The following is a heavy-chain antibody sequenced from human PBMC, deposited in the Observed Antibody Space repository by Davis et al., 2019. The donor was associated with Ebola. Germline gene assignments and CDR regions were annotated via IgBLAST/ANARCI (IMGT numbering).Heavy chain of an antibody. V-gene: IGHV1-46*01. CDR2: INPSGGST. CDR3: AREIAAAETP. D-gene: IGHD6-13*01. CDR1: GYTFTNYG. Sequence: ASVKVSCKASGYTFTNYGITWVRQAPGQGLEWMGIINPSGGSTSYAQKFQGRVTMTRDTSTSTAYMELSSLRSEDTAVYYCAREIAAAETPWGQGTLVTVSS. J-gene: IGHJ5*02.